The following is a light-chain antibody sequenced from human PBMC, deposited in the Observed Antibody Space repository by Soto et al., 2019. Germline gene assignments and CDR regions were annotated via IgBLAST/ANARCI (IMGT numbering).Light chain of an antibody. J-gene: IGKJ2*01. Sequence: ENVLTQSPGTLSLSPGERATLSCRASQGVTSSFFAWYQQKPGQAPRLLIYGISTRATGIPDRFSGGGSETDFTLTISSLEPEDFVVYYCQQYSTLPHTFGQGTKLEVK. V-gene: IGKV3-20*01. CDR2: GIS. CDR3: QQYSTLPHT. CDR1: QGVTSSF.